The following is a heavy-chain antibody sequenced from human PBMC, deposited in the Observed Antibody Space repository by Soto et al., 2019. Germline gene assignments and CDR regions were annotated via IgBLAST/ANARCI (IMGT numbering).Heavy chain of an antibody. CDR2: IYYSGNT. J-gene: IGHJ3*02. CDR3: ARTTAANYDILTGYPYPDAFDI. CDR1: GGSISDFY. D-gene: IGHD3-9*01. V-gene: IGHV4-59*08. Sequence: SETLSLTCTVSGGSISDFYWSCIRQPPGKGLEWIGYIYYSGNTNSNPSLKSRVTMSVDTSKNQFSLKLTSVTAADTAVYYCARTTAANYDILTGYPYPDAFDIWGQGTMVTVSS.